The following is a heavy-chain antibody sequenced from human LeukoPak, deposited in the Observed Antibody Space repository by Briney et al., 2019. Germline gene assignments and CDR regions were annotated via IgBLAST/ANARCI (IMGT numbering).Heavy chain of an antibody. J-gene: IGHJ4*02. Sequence: GGSLRLSCAASGFTFSRYEMNWVRQAPGKGLEWVSYISSSGSTIYYADSVKGRFTISRDNAKNSLYLQMNSLRAEDTAVYYCARDHMGTFDYWGQGTLVTVSS. V-gene: IGHV3-48*03. D-gene: IGHD7-27*01. CDR3: ARDHMGTFDY. CDR2: ISSSGSTI. CDR1: GFTFSRYE.